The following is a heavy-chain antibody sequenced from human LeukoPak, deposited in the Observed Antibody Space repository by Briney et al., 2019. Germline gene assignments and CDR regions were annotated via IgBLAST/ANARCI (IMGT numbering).Heavy chain of an antibody. CDR3: ARVTDIVVVPAARRAFDI. Sequence: ASVKVSCKASGGTFSSYAISWVRQAPGQGLEWMGGIIPIFGTANYAQKFQGRVTITADESTSTAYMELSSLRSEDTAVYYCARVTDIVVVPAARRAFDIWGQGTMVTVSS. D-gene: IGHD2-2*01. CDR1: GGTFSSYA. J-gene: IGHJ3*02. CDR2: IIPIFGTA. V-gene: IGHV1-69*13.